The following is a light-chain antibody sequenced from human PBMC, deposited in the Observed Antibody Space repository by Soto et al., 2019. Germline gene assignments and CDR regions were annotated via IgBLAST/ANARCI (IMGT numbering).Light chain of an antibody. V-gene: IGLV1-44*01. CDR2: STS. J-gene: IGLJ1*01. Sequence: QSLMTQPSSASGIPGQRVTISSSGSNSNVGRNTVTWFQHLPGRAPKVFIYSTSQRSSGVPGRFSGSKSGASASLSISGLQSEDEADYYCAAWDDRLDVYVFGTGTKLTVL. CDR3: AAWDDRLDVYV. CDR1: NSNVGRNT.